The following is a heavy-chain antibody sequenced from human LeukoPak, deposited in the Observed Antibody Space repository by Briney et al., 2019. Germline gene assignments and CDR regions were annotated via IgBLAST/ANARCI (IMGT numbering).Heavy chain of an antibody. CDR1: AYTFTVYY. J-gene: IGHJ6*02. D-gene: IGHD2-21*02. Sequence: ASVTVSFTASAYTFTVYYMHWVRQAPGQGLEWMGWINPNSGGTNYAQKFQGRVTMTRDTSISTAYMELSRLRSDDTAVYYCAREYVVVTASIYGMDVWGQGTTVTVSS. CDR3: AREYVVVTASIYGMDV. CDR2: INPNSGGT. V-gene: IGHV1-2*02.